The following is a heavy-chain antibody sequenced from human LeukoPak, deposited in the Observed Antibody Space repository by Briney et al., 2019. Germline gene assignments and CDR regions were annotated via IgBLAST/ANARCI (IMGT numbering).Heavy chain of an antibody. Sequence: GGSLRLSCAASGFTFSSYDMHWVRQATGKGLEWVSAIGTAGDTYYPGSVKGRFTISRENAKNSLYLQMNSLRAGDTAVYYCVKGGKGWRRGVNYYYMDVWGKGTTVTISS. V-gene: IGHV3-13*01. J-gene: IGHJ6*03. D-gene: IGHD1-26*01. CDR3: VKGGKGWRRGVNYYYMDV. CDR1: GFTFSSYD. CDR2: IGTAGDT.